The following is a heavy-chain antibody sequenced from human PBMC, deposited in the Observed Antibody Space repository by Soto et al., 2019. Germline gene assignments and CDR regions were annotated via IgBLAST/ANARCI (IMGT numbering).Heavy chain of an antibody. Sequence: SETLSLTCTVSGASISSGDYFWSWIRQSPGEGLQWIGYIYDSGSSYYNPSLKSRVTMSVDTSKNQFSLKLSSVTAADTAVYYCAREKGYISGPKNFDYWGQGTLVTVS. CDR2: IYDSGSS. J-gene: IGHJ4*02. CDR3: AREKGYISGPKNFDY. V-gene: IGHV4-30-4*01. CDR1: GASISSGDYF. D-gene: IGHD5-12*01.